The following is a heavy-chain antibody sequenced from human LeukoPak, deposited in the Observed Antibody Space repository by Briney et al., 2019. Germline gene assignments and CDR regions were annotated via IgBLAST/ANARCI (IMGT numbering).Heavy chain of an antibody. CDR3: ARVYEYYYDSSGAPFDC. Sequence: GRSLRLSCAASGFTFSSYAMHWVRQAPGKGLEWVAVISYDGSNKYYADSVKGRFTISRDNSKNTLYLQMNSLRAEDTAVYYCARVYEYYYDSSGAPFDCWGQGTLVTVSS. J-gene: IGHJ4*02. D-gene: IGHD3-22*01. V-gene: IGHV3-30*04. CDR1: GFTFSSYA. CDR2: ISYDGSNK.